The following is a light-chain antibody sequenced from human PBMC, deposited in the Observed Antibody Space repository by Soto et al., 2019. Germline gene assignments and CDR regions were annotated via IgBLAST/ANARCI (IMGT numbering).Light chain of an antibody. CDR1: ETSSSTY. J-gene: IGKJ2*01. CDR2: GAS. CDR3: PQYGTSPYT. Sequence: EIVLTQSPGTLSLSPGDRATLSCRGSETSSSTYLAWYQQKPGQAPRLLIYGASSRPTGISDRFRGSGSKTDFTLTINRLEPDDFAMYYCPQYGTSPYTFGPGTKVEIK. V-gene: IGKV3-20*01.